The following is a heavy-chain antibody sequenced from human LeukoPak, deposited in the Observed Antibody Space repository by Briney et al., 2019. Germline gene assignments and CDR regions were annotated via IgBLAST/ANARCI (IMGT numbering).Heavy chain of an antibody. CDR2: FFYSGTT. V-gene: IGHV4-39*07. D-gene: IGHD3-3*01. CDR3: ARDAITIFGVVINWFDS. Sequence: PSGTLSLTCSVSGDSITSTSYYWAWIRQPPGKGLEWIGSFFYSGTTHYTPSLRSRVSISVDTAKNQFSLKLSSVTAADTAVYYCARDAITIFGVVINWFDSWGPGTLVTVSS. CDR1: GDSITSTSYY. J-gene: IGHJ5*01.